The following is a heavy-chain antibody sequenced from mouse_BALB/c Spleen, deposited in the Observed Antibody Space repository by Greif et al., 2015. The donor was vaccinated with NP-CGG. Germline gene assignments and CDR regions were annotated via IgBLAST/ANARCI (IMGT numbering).Heavy chain of an antibody. CDR2: ISSGGSYT. D-gene: IGHD4-1*01. CDR3: ARRELGNWYFDV. V-gene: IGHV5-6*01. Sequence: EVHLVESGGDLVKPGGSLKLSCAASGFTFSSYGMSWVRQTPDKRLEWVATISSGGSYTYYPDSVKGRFTISRDNAKNTLYLQMGSLKSEDTAMYYCARRELGNWYFDVWGAGTTVTVSS. J-gene: IGHJ1*01. CDR1: GFTFSSYG.